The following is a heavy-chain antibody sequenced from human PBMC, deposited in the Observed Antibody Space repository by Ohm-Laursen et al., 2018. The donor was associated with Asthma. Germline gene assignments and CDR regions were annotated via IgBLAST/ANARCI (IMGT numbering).Heavy chain of an antibody. CDR1: GFTFYDYA. Sequence: SLRLSCTASGFTFYDYAMNWVRQAPGKGLEWVSDISGNGGRTKYADFVTGRFTISRDNSKNTLYLQMNSLRAEDTALYYCAIGEDDIGDSGWFEHWGQGTLVTVSS. CDR3: AIGEDDIGDSGWFEH. CDR2: ISGNGGRT. J-gene: IGHJ5*02. V-gene: IGHV3-23*01. D-gene: IGHD2-21*02.